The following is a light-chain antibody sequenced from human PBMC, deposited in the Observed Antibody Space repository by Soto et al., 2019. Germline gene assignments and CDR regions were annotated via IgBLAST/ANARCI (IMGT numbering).Light chain of an antibody. Sequence: QSVLTQPPSASGSPGRSVTISCTGTSSDVGGYNYVSWYQQHPGKAPKLMIYEVSKRPSGVPDRFSGSKSGNTASLTVSGLQAEDEADYYCSSYAGSNNFEVFGPGTKVTVL. J-gene: IGLJ1*01. CDR2: EVS. CDR1: SSDVGGYNY. CDR3: SSYAGSNNFEV. V-gene: IGLV2-8*01.